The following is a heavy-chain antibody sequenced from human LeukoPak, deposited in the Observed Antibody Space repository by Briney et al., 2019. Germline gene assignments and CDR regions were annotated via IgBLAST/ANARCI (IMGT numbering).Heavy chain of an antibody. Sequence: GSSVKVSCKASGYTFTSYGISWVRQAPGQGLEWMGWISAYNGNTNYAQKLQGRVTMTTDTSTSTAYMELRSLRSDDTAVYYCARVGSSSWYGGDLVFEDYWGQGTLVTVSS. CDR1: GYTFTSYG. V-gene: IGHV1-18*01. J-gene: IGHJ4*02. CDR3: ARVGSSSWYGGDLVFEDY. D-gene: IGHD6-13*01. CDR2: ISAYNGNT.